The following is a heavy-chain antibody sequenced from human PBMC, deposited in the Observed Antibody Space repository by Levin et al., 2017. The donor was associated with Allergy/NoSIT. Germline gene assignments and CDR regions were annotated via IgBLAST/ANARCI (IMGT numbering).Heavy chain of an antibody. CDR1: GGSISSGDHN. CDR3: ARIFWDDDADGYEGDDTSDI. J-gene: IGHJ3*02. Sequence: SETLSLTCTVSGGSISSGDHNWSWIRQPPGKGLEWIGNIYYTGSTYYNPSLQSRVTISIDTSKSQFSLKLTSVTAADTAVYYCARIFWDDDADGYEGDDTSDIWGQGTMVTVSS. D-gene: IGHD2-21*02. V-gene: IGHV4-30-4*01. CDR2: IYYTGST.